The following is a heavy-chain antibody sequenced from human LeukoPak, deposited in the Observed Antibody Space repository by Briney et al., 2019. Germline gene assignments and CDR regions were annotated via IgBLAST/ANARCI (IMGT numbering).Heavy chain of an antibody. V-gene: IGHV1-2*02. D-gene: IGHD1-26*01. Sequence: ASVKVSCKASGYNFTGYYIHWGRQATGQGLEWMGWINATSGGTKYAQKFQGRVTMTWDTSISTAYMDLSRLRSDDTAVYFCARDPPRVGAPDYWGQGTLLTVSS. CDR1: GYNFTGYY. CDR3: ARDPPRVGAPDY. CDR2: INATSGGT. J-gene: IGHJ4*02.